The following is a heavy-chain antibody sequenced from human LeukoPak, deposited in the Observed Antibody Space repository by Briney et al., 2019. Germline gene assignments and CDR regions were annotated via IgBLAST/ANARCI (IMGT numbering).Heavy chain of an antibody. CDR3: AKQVAPGYSSSWYGSFDY. D-gene: IGHD6-13*01. CDR1: GYSFTSYW. CDR2: IYPGDSDT. J-gene: IGHJ4*02. Sequence: GESLKISCKGSGYSFTSYWIGWVRQMPGKGLEWMGIIYPGDSDTRYSPSFQGQVTISADKSITTAYLQWSSLKASDTAMYYCAKQVAPGYSSSWYGSFDYWGQGTLVTVSS. V-gene: IGHV5-51*01.